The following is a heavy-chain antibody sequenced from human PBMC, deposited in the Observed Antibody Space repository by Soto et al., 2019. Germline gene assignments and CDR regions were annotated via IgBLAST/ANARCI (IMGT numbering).Heavy chain of an antibody. CDR3: ASAPRLVSVVIRAFDI. J-gene: IGHJ3*02. CDR1: GYRFTIYL. Sequence: GESQKSSCDGCGYRFTIYLIGWLRQINGKGLEWMGIIYPGDSDTRYSPSFQGQVAISADKSISTAYLQWSSLKASDTAMYYCASAPRLVSVVIRAFDIWGQGTMVIVSS. V-gene: IGHV5-51*01. D-gene: IGHD3-22*01. CDR2: IYPGDSDT.